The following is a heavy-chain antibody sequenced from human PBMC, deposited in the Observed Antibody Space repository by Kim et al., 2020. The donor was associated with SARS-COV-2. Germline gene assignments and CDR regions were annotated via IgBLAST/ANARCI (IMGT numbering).Heavy chain of an antibody. Sequence: GGSLRLSCAVSGFTFSNYAMSWVRQAPGKGLEWVSTISGGGDSTNYADSVKGRFIISRDNSKNTLYLQMNSLRVEEAALYYCAKSKEAVAGTGAFDYWGQGILVTVSS. CDR2: ISGGGDST. CDR1: GFTFSNYA. CDR3: AKSKEAVAGTGAFDY. J-gene: IGHJ4*02. D-gene: IGHD6-19*01. V-gene: IGHV3-23*01.